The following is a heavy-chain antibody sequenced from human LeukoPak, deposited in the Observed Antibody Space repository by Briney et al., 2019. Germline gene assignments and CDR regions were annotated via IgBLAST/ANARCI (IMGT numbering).Heavy chain of an antibody. Sequence: GASVKVSCKASGGTFSSYAISWVRQAPGQGLEWMGGIIPIFGTANYAQKFQGRVTITADESTSTAYMELSSLRSEDTAVYYCARKDLSGYSSLDYWGQGTLVTVSS. CDR2: IIPIFGTA. V-gene: IGHV1-69*13. CDR1: GGTFSSYA. J-gene: IGHJ4*02. CDR3: ARKDLSGYSSLDY. D-gene: IGHD5-18*01.